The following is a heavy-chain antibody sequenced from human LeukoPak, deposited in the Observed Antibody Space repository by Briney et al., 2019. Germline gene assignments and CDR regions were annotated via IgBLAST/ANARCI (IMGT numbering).Heavy chain of an antibody. CDR1: GYTLTELS. D-gene: IGHD3-10*01. CDR2: FDPEDGET. V-gene: IGHV1-24*01. Sequence: ASVKVSCKVSGYTLTELSMHWVRQAPGKGLEWMGGFDPEDGETIYAQKFQGRVTITADESTSTAYMELSSLRSEDTAVYYCARGPRDLHYYAQLFFDCWGQGTLVTVSS. J-gene: IGHJ4*02. CDR3: ARGPRDLHYYAQLFFDC.